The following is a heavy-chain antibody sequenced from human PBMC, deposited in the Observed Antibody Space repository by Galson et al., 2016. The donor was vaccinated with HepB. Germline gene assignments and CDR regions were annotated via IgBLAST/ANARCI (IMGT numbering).Heavy chain of an antibody. Sequence: TLSLTCTVSGGSISSGGYYWSWIRQHPGKGLEWIGYIYYSGSTYYNPSLKSRITISVDTSKNQFSLKLSSVTAADTAVYYCARGPLGLRYSDYWGQGTLVTVSS. CDR2: IYYSGST. J-gene: IGHJ4*02. CDR3: ARGPLGLRYSDY. V-gene: IGHV4-31*03. CDR1: GGSISSGGYY. D-gene: IGHD3-9*01.